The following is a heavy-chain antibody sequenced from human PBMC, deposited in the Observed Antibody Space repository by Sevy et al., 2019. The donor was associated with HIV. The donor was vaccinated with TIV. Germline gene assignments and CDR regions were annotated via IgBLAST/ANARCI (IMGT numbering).Heavy chain of an antibody. J-gene: IGHJ4*02. V-gene: IGHV3-30*14. Sequence: GGSLRLSCAASGFTFSSYNMHWVRQAPGKGLEWVAFISHDGSRKYYADSVKGRFTISRDNSKNTLYLQMNNLRAEDTAVFYCARDLALSGSYSWLAYWGQGTLVTVSS. CDR1: GFTFSSYN. CDR3: ARDLALSGSYSWLAY. D-gene: IGHD1-26*01. CDR2: ISHDGSRK.